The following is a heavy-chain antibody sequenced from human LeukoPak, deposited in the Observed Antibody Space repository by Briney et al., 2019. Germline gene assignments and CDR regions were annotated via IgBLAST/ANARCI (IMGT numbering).Heavy chain of an antibody. CDR2: ISGSDGTT. D-gene: IGHD6-13*01. V-gene: IGHV3-23*01. Sequence: GGSLRLSCAASGFTFSSYAMTWVRQAPGKGLEWVSAISGSDGTTYYADSVKGRFTISRDNSKNTLSLQMNSLRAEDTAVYYCAKEPLAAAGHNWFDPWGQGTLVTVSS. J-gene: IGHJ5*02. CDR1: GFTFSSYA. CDR3: AKEPLAAAGHNWFDP.